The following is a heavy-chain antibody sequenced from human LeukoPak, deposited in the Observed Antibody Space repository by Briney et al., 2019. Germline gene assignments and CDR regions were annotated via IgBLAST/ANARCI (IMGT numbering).Heavy chain of an antibody. CDR2: INWNGGST. CDR1: GFTFDDYG. V-gene: IGHV3-20*04. J-gene: IGHJ4*02. CDR3: ATDRNSGKYYDY. D-gene: IGHD1-26*01. Sequence: GGSLRLSCAASGFTFDDYGMSWVRQAPGKGLEWVSGINWNGGSTGYADSVKGRFTISRDNSKDTLYLQMNSLRAEDTAVYYCATDRNSGKYYDYWGQGTLVTVSS.